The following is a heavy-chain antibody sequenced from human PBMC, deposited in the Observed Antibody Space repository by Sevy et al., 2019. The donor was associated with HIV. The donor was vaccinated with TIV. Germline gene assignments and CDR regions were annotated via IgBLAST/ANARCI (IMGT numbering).Heavy chain of an antibody. CDR3: AKDLASEGTGYCHCDY. J-gene: IGHJ4*02. V-gene: IGHV3-9*01. D-gene: IGHD3-9*01. CDR2: ISWSSDII. Sequence: SLKISCAASGFTFDDYAMHWVRQAPGKGLEWVSGISWSSDIIGYADSVKGRFTISRDNAKKSLYLQMNSLRAEDTALYYCAKDLASEGTGYCHCDYWGQGTLVTVSS. CDR1: GFTFDDYA.